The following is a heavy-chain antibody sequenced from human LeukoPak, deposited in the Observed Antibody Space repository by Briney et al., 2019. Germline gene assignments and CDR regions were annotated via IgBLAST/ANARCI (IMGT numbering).Heavy chain of an antibody. J-gene: IGHJ5*02. CDR2: IYYSGST. CDR3: ARLMVRGVIRWFDP. CDR1: GGSISSSSYY. Sequence: SETLSLTCTVSGGSISSSSYYWGWIRQPPGKGLEWIGYIYYSGSTNYNPSLKSRVTISVDTSKNQFSLKLSSVTAADTAVYYCARLMVRGVIRWFDPWGQGTLVTVSS. V-gene: IGHV4-61*05. D-gene: IGHD3-10*01.